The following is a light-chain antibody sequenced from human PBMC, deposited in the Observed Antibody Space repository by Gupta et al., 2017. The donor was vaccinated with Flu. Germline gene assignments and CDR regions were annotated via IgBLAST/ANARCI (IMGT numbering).Light chain of an antibody. CDR1: SSNIGSYT. Sequence: QSVLTQPPSASGTPGQRVTLSCSGSSSNIGSYTVSWHQHLPGTAPNLLIYSNNQRPSGVPDRFSGSKSDTSASLAISGLQSEDEADYYCAAWDDSLNAWVFGGGTKLTVL. J-gene: IGLJ3*02. CDR3: AAWDDSLNAWV. CDR2: SNN. V-gene: IGLV1-44*01.